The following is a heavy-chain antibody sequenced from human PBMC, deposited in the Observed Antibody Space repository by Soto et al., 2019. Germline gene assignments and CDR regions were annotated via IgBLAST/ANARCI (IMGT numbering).Heavy chain of an antibody. Sequence: QFQMVQSGAEVKQPGASVKISCKTSGYTFSSYSINWVRQAPGQGLEWMAWISAYSANTHYAEKVQGRVTVTLDTSARTAVMETRGLSSDDTAVYFDARGNCYYAIWGQGTLVTVSS. J-gene: IGHJ4*02. CDR3: ARGNCYYAI. V-gene: IGHV1-18*04. D-gene: IGHD2-15*01. CDR2: ISAYSANT. CDR1: GYTFSSYS.